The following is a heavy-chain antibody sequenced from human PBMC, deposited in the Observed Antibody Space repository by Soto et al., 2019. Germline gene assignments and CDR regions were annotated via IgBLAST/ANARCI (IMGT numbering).Heavy chain of an antibody. CDR1: GVSFSTYE. V-gene: IGHV3-48*03. CDR3: APRKSGSFNIGAFDI. J-gene: IGHJ3*02. D-gene: IGHD3-10*01. Sequence: PGGSLRLSCAASGVSFSTYEMNWVRQAPGKGLEWVSYISKNGIDIYYADSVKGRFTISRDNANNSLFLQMDSLRVEDTAVYYCAPRKSGSFNIGAFDIWGQGTMVTVSS. CDR2: ISKNGIDI.